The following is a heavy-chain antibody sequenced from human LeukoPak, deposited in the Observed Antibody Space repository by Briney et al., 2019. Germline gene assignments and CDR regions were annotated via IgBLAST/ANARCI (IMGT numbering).Heavy chain of an antibody. V-gene: IGHV1-69*04. Sequence: EASVKVSCKASGGTFSSYAISWVRQAPGQGLEWMGRIIPILGIANYAQKFQGRVTITADKSTSTAYMELSSLRSDDTAVYYCARGRLPVYYGDYEAPVDYWGQGTLVTVSS. CDR1: GGTFSSYA. J-gene: IGHJ4*02. CDR3: ARGRLPVYYGDYEAPVDY. D-gene: IGHD4-17*01. CDR2: IIPILGIA.